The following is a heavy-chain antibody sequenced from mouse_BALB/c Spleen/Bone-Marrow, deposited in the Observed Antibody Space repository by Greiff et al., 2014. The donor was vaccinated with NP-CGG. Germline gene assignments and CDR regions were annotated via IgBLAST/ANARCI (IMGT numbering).Heavy chain of an antibody. CDR3: ARGRDRYDDAMDY. D-gene: IGHD2-14*01. J-gene: IGHJ4*01. Sequence: DVQLVESGGGLVKPGGSLKLSCAASGFTFSSYAMSWVRQTPEKRLEWVASISSGGSTYYPDSVKGRFTISRDNARNILYLQMSSLRSEDTAMYYCARGRDRYDDAMDYWGQGTSVTVSS. CDR2: ISSGGST. CDR1: GFTFSSYA. V-gene: IGHV5-6-5*01.